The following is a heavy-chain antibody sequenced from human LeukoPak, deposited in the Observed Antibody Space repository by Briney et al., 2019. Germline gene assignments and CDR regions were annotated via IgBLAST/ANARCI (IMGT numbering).Heavy chain of an antibody. V-gene: IGHV3-23*01. D-gene: IGHD3-10*01. Sequence: HGGSLRLSCAASGFTLSNYAMSWVRQAPGKGLEWVSAISGSGGSTYYADSVKGRFTISRDNSKITLYLQMNSLRAEDTAVYYCATHLITMVRGVITLYYFDYWGQGTLVTVSS. CDR2: ISGSGGST. CDR1: GFTLSNYA. CDR3: ATHLITMVRGVITLYYFDY. J-gene: IGHJ4*02.